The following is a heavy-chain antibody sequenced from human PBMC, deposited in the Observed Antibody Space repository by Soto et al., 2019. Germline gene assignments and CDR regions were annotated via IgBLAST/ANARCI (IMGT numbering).Heavy chain of an antibody. D-gene: IGHD6-6*01. V-gene: IGHV1-69*06. CDR1: GGTFSSYA. J-gene: IGHJ6*02. Sequence: GASVKVSCKASGGTFSSYAISWVRQAPGQGLEWMGGIIPIFGTANYAQKFQGRVTITADKSTSTAYMELSSLRSEDTAVYYCASLLYSSSSRYYYYYGMDVWGQGTTVTVSS. CDR2: IIPIFGTA. CDR3: ASLLYSSSSRYYYYYGMDV.